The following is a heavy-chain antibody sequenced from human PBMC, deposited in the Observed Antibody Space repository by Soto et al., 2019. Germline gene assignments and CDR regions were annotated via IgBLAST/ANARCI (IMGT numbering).Heavy chain of an antibody. Sequence: QVQLVESGGGVVQPGRSLRLSCAASGFTFSSYGMHWVRQAPGKGLEWVALISFDGNNKYYADSVKGRFTVFRDNSKNILYLQMDSLRADDSAVYYCAKSKWDGSAPYGMDVWGQGTTVTV. CDR3: AKSKWDGSAPYGMDV. J-gene: IGHJ6*02. V-gene: IGHV3-30*18. D-gene: IGHD3-10*01. CDR2: ISFDGNNK. CDR1: GFTFSSYG.